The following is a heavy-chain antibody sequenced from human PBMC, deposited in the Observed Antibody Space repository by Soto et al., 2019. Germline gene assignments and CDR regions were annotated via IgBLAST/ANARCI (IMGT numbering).Heavy chain of an antibody. V-gene: IGHV5-51*01. CDR1: GYSFTSYW. D-gene: IGHD3-10*01. J-gene: IGHJ6*02. CDR2: IYPGDSDT. CDR3: ARQVLPPTLLWFGEPPNIPPYYYGMDV. Sequence: PGESLKISCKGSGYSFTSYWIGWVRQMPGKGLEWMGIIYPGDSDTRYSPSFQGQVTISADKSISTAYLQWSSLKASDTAMYYCARQVLPPTLLWFGEPPNIPPYYYGMDVWGQGTTVTVSS.